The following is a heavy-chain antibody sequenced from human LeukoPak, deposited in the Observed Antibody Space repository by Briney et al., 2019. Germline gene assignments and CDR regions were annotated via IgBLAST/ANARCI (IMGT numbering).Heavy chain of an antibody. CDR1: GYTFTYRY. D-gene: IGHD6-13*01. V-gene: IGHV1-45*02. J-gene: IGHJ4*02. Sequence: ASVKVSCKASGYTFTYRYLHWVRQAPGQALEWMGWITPFNGNTNYAQKFQDRVTITRDRSMSTAYMELSSLRSEDTAMYYCATGVAKAPRLDYWGQGTLVTVSS. CDR2: ITPFNGNT. CDR3: ATGVAKAPRLDY.